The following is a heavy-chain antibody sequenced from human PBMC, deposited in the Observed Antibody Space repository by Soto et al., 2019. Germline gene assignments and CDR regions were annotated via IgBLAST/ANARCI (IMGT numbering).Heavy chain of an antibody. J-gene: IGHJ6*02. V-gene: IGHV4-34*01. CDR2: INHSGST. Sequence: SSETLSLTCAVYGGSFSGYYWSWIRQPPGKGLEWIGEINHSGSTNYNPSLKSRVTISVDTSKNQFSLKLSSVTAADTAVYYCARVSPGDSSGYYLGYYYYGMDVWGQGTTVT. CDR3: ARVSPGDSSGYYLGYYYYGMDV. D-gene: IGHD3-22*01. CDR1: GGSFSGYY.